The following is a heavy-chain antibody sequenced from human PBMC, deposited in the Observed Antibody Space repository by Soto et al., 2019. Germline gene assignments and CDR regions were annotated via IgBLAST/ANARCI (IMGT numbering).Heavy chain of an antibody. CDR1: GASVSSGTYY. J-gene: IGHJ4*02. V-gene: IGHV4-61*01. CDR2: IYYSGST. CDR3: ARGNCISTSCYFLDY. D-gene: IGHD2-2*01. Sequence: SETLSLTCTVSGASVSSGTYYWSWIRQPPGKGLEWIGYIYYSGSTNYNPSLKSRVTISVDTSKNQFSLKLSSVTAADTAVYYCARGNCISTSCYFLDYWXQGTLVTVSS.